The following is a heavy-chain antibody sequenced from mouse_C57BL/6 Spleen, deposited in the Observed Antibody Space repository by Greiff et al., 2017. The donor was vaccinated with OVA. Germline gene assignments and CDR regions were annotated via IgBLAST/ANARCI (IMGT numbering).Heavy chain of an antibody. CDR3: AREAVVEGDCFDY. CDR2: IYPGDGDT. CDR1: GYAFSSSW. Sequence: VQLQQSGPELVKPGASVKISCKASGYAFSSSWMNWVKQRPGKGLEWIGRIYPGDGDTNYNGKFKGKATLTADKSSSTAYMQLSSLTSEDSAVYFCAREAVVEGDCFDYWGQGTTLTVSS. D-gene: IGHD1-1*01. V-gene: IGHV1-82*01. J-gene: IGHJ2*01.